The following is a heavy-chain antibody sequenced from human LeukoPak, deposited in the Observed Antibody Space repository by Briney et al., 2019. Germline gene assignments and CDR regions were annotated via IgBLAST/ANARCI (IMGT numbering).Heavy chain of an antibody. Sequence: PGGSLRLSCVVSGFTFSDHYMDWVRQAPGKGLEWVGRSRNRANSYTTKYAASVKGRLTISRDNSKNTLYLQMNSLRAEDTAVYYCARDSSFGEVDGMDVWGQGTTVTVSS. V-gene: IGHV3-72*01. J-gene: IGHJ6*02. CDR3: ARDSSFGEVDGMDV. CDR2: SRNRANSYTT. CDR1: GFTFSDHY. D-gene: IGHD3-10*01.